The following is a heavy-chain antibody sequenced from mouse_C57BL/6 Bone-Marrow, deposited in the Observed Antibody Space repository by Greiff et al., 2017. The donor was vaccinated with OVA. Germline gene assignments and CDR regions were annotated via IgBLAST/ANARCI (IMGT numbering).Heavy chain of an antibody. CDR3: ARRRLNMVSYSND. CDR2: INPNNGGT. V-gene: IGHV1-18*01. J-gene: IGHJ2*01. D-gene: IGHD1-1*02. CDR1: GYTFTDYN. Sequence: VQLQQSGPELVKPGASVKIPCKASGYTFTDYNMDWVKQSHGKSLEWIGDINPNNGGTIYNQKFKGKATLTADKSSSTAYMELRSLTSEDTAVYYCARRRLNMVSYSNDWEQGTTLTVS.